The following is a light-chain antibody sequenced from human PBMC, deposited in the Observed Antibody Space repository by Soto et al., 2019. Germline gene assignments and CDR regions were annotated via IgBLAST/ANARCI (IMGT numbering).Light chain of an antibody. CDR1: QSISSY. J-gene: IGKJ1*01. CDR2: AAS. Sequence: DIQMTQSPSSLSAFVGDRVTITCRASQSISSYLNWYQQRPGKAPKLLIYAASSLQSGVPSRFSGSGSGTDFTLTISSLQPEDFATYYCQQSYSTPRWTFGQGTRWISN. V-gene: IGKV1-39*01. CDR3: QQSYSTPRWT.